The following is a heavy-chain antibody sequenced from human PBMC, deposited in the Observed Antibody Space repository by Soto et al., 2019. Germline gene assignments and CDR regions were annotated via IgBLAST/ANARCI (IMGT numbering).Heavy chain of an antibody. CDR1: GFTVSSNY. CDR2: IYSGGST. V-gene: IGHV3-53*01. CDR3: ARYDFWSGYWPYGMDV. J-gene: IGHJ6*02. Sequence: GGSLRLSCAASGFTVSSNYMSWVRQAPGKGLEWVSVIYSGGSTYYADSVKGRFTISRDNSKNTLYLQMNSLRAEDTAVYYCARYDFWSGYWPYGMDVWGQGTTVTVSS. D-gene: IGHD3-3*01.